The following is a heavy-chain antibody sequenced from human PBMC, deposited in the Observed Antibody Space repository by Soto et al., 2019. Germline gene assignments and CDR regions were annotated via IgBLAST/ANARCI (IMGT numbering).Heavy chain of an antibody. J-gene: IGHJ5*02. D-gene: IGHD2-21*01. CDR2: IFYSGST. CDR1: GGSISTSRSY. V-gene: IGHV4-39*01. CDR3: ARQPTTGDTDLWFDP. Sequence: QLQLLESGPGLVKASETLSLTCNVSGGSISTSRSYWAWIRQPPGNGLEWLANIFYSGSTYYNPSLASRVTVCVDTSKNEFSLKLRSVTAADTAVYYCARQPTTGDTDLWFDPWGQGTLVTVSS.